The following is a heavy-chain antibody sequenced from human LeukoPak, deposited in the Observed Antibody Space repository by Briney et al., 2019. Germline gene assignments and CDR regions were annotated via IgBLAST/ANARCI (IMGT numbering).Heavy chain of an antibody. D-gene: IGHD2-2*02. CDR2: IYTSGST. CDR1: GGSISSGSYY. V-gene: IGHV4-61*02. Sequence: PSQTLSLTCTVSGGSISSGSYYWSWIRQPAGKGLEWIGRIYTSGSTNYNPSLKSRVTISVDTSKNQFSLKLSSVIAADTAVYYCARGVVPAAIGPYFDYWGQGTLVTVSS. J-gene: IGHJ4*02. CDR3: ARGVVPAAIGPYFDY.